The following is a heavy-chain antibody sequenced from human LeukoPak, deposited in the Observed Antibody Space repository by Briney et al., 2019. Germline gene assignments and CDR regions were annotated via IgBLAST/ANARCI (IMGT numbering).Heavy chain of an antibody. CDR3: AKAAGIAAREYPADY. CDR1: GFTFSSYA. D-gene: IGHD6-6*01. J-gene: IGHJ4*02. Sequence: GGSLRLFCAASGFTFSSYAMSWVRQAPGKGLEWVSAISGSGGSTYYADSVKGRFTISRDNSKNTLYLQMNSLRAEGTAAYYCAKAAGIAAREYPADYWGQGTLVTVSS. CDR2: ISGSGGST. V-gene: IGHV3-23*01.